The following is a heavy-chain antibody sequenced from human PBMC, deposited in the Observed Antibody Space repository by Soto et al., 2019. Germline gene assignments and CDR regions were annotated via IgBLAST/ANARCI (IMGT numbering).Heavy chain of an antibody. V-gene: IGHV1-18*01. CDR2: ISAYNGNT. Sequence: QVQLVQSGAEVKKPGASVKVSCKASGYTFTSYGISWVRQAPGQGLEWMGWISAYNGNTNYAQKLQGRVTMTTDTSTSPAYMVLRSLRSDDTAVYYCARGARLLWFGELISLGYYYYMDVWGKGTTVTVSS. CDR1: GYTFTSYG. J-gene: IGHJ6*03. D-gene: IGHD3-10*01. CDR3: ARGARLLWFGELISLGYYYYMDV.